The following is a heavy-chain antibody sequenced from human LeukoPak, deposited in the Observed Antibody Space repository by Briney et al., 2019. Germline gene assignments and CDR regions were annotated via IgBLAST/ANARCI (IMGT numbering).Heavy chain of an antibody. CDR2: IYYSGST. CDR3: ASGERYCSSTSCYALDY. Sequence: SETLSLTCTVSGGSISSGGYYWRWIRQHPGKGLEWIVYIYYSGSTYYNPSLKSRVTISVDTSKNQFSLKLSSVTAADTAVYYCASGERYCSSTSCYALDYWGQGTLVTVSS. CDR1: GGSISSGGYY. D-gene: IGHD2-2*01. J-gene: IGHJ4*02. V-gene: IGHV4-31*03.